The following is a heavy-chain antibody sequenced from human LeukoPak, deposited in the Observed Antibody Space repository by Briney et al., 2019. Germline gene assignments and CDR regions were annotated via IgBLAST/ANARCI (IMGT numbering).Heavy chain of an antibody. Sequence: PGGSLRLSCAASGFTFSRYRMNWVRQASGKGLEWVANIKQDGSEKYYVDSVKGRFTISRDNAKNSLSLQMNSLRAEDTAVYYCAREAGIAAAATFDYWGQGTLVTVSS. CDR1: GFTFSRYR. CDR2: IKQDGSEK. J-gene: IGHJ4*02. D-gene: IGHD6-13*01. CDR3: AREAGIAAAATFDY. V-gene: IGHV3-7*01.